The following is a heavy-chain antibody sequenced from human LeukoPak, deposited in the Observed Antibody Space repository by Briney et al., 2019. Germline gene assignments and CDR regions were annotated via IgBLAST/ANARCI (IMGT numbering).Heavy chain of an antibody. CDR1: GFTFSSYS. CDR2: ISSSSSYI. J-gene: IGHJ4*02. CDR3: AKDKGDYYDSSGYYWDY. D-gene: IGHD3-22*01. Sequence: GGSLRLSCAASGFTFSSYSMNWVRQAPGKGLEWVSSISSSSSYIYYADSVKGRFTISRDNSKNTLYLQMNSLRAEDTAVYYCAKDKGDYYDSSGYYWDYWGQGTLVTVSS. V-gene: IGHV3-21*04.